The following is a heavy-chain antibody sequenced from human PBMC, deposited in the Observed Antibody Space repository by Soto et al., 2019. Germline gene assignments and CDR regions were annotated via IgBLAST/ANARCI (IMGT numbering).Heavy chain of an antibody. D-gene: IGHD6-13*01. V-gene: IGHV3-23*01. CDR1: GFTFSNYA. CDR2: ISGSGGST. CDR3: AKEQGSSWYEIDY. J-gene: IGHJ4*02. Sequence: EVQLLESGVGLVQPGGSLRLSCAASGFTFSNYAVTWVRQAPGKGLEWVSTISGSGGSTYYADSVKGRFTISRDNSKNTLYLQMNSLRAEDTAVYYCAKEQGSSWYEIDYWGQGTLYTVSS.